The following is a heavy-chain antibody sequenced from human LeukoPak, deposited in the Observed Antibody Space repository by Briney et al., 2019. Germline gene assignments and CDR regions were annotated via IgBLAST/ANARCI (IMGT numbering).Heavy chain of an antibody. CDR2: INTNTGNP. D-gene: IGHD3-22*01. J-gene: IGHJ4*02. CDR3: ARVPYDSSGYYYSSEDY. CDR1: GYTFTSYA. V-gene: IGHV7-4-1*02. Sequence: ASVKVSCKASGYTFTSYAMNWVRQAPGQGLEWMGWINTNTGNPTYAQGFTGRFVFSLETSVSTAYLQISSLKAEDTAVYYCARVPYDSSGYYYSSEDYWGQGTLVTVSS.